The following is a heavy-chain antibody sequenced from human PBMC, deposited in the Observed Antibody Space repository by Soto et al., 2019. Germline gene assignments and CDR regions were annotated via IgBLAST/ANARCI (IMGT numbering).Heavy chain of an antibody. V-gene: IGHV4-4*07. J-gene: IGHJ6*02. D-gene: IGHD3-9*01. CDR3: ARADYEILTGSYAMDV. Sequence: QVQLQESGPRLVKPSETLSLTCTVSDDFISSYYWSWIRQPAGKGLEWIGRVSTNGATNYNPSLESRVTMSVDTSKNQFSLKLTSVTAADTAVYFCARADYEILTGSYAMDVWGQGTTVTVSS. CDR2: VSTNGAT. CDR1: DDFISSYY.